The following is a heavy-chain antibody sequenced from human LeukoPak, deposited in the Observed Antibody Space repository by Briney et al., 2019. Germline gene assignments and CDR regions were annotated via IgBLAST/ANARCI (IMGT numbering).Heavy chain of an antibody. J-gene: IGHJ5*02. CDR1: GFTFSSYQ. CDR2: IKQDGSEQ. V-gene: IGHV3-7*01. Sequence: GSLRLSCAASGFTFSSYQMNWVRQAPGKGLEWVANIKQDGSEQYYVDSVKGRFTISRDNAKNSLYLQMNSLRVDDTAVYYCARGFEASPNWFDPWGQGTLVPVSS. CDR3: ARGFEASPNWFDP.